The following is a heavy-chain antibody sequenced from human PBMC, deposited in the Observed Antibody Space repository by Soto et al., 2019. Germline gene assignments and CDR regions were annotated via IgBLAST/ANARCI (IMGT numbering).Heavy chain of an antibody. CDR1: GGSISSSSYY. Sequence: SETLSLTCTVSGGSISSSSYYWGWIRQPPGKGLEWIGSIYYSGSTYYNPSLKSRVTISVDTSKNQFSLKLSSVTAADTAVYYCARMVSVGYYYYYMDVWGKGTTVTVSS. CDR3: ARMVSVGYYYYYMDV. D-gene: IGHD5-18*01. CDR2: IYYSGST. V-gene: IGHV4-39*01. J-gene: IGHJ6*03.